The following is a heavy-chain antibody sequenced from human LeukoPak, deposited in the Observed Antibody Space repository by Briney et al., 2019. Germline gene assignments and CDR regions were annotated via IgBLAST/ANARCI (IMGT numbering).Heavy chain of an antibody. Sequence: GGSLRLSCAASGLTFSRYEMNWVRQSPGKGLEGVSYTSSSGSTIYYAASVNGRFTLYRDKAKNSLYIHMKSLRAEDTAVYYCARDPPIEGNYYYYMDVWGKGTTVTVSS. CDR1: GLTFSRYE. D-gene: IGHD3-16*02. V-gene: IGHV3-48*03. CDR3: ARDPPIEGNYYYYMDV. J-gene: IGHJ6*03. CDR2: TSSSGSTI.